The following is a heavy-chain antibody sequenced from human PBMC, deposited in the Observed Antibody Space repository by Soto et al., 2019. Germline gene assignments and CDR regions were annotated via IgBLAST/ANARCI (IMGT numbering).Heavy chain of an antibody. CDR1: GFTFDDYA. D-gene: IGHD3-16*01. CDR2: ISWNSGSI. Sequence: EVQLVESGGGLVQPGRSLRLSCAASGFTFDDYAMHWVRQAPGKGLEWVSGISWNSGSIGYADSVKGRFTISRDNAKNSLYLQMNSLRADDTALYYCAKEKLRKYYYYYMDVWGKGTTVTVSS. CDR3: AKEKLRKYYYYYMDV. J-gene: IGHJ6*03. V-gene: IGHV3-9*01.